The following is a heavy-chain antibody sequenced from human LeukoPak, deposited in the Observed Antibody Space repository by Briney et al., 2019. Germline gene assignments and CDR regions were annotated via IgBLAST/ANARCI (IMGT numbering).Heavy chain of an antibody. Sequence: PSETLSLTCTVSGGSISSGDYYWSWIRQPPGKGLEWIGYIYYIGNTFYNPSLKSRVTISVDTSKNQFSLKLSSVTAADTAVYYCASAYCGGDCTPYWYSDLWGRGTLVTVSS. J-gene: IGHJ2*01. V-gene: IGHV4-30-4*01. CDR3: ASAYCGGDCTPYWYSDL. CDR2: IYYIGNT. CDR1: GGSISSGDYY. D-gene: IGHD2-21*02.